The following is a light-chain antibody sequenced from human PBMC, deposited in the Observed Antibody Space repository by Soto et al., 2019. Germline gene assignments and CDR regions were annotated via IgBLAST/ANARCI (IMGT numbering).Light chain of an antibody. CDR2: DAS. CDR3: QQRSNWPWT. J-gene: IGKJ1*01. V-gene: IGKV3-11*01. Sequence: EIVLTQSPATLSLSPGESATLSCRASESVSNSLAWYQQKPGQAPRLLIYDASNMATGIPARLSGSGSGTDFTLTISSLEPEDFAVYYCQQRSNWPWTFGQGTKVEIK. CDR1: ESVSNS.